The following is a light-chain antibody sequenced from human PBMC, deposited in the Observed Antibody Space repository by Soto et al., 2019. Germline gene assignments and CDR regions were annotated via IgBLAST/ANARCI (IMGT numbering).Light chain of an antibody. J-gene: IGKJ2*01. Sequence: IVLTQSPGTLDLSPGARATLSCRASQSVSRSYLAWYQHKLGETPRLRIYGASTRATGIPDRFSGSGSETDFTLTISRLEPEYFAVYCCQQYGTSYTFGQGTKLESK. CDR1: QSVSRSY. CDR3: QQYGTSYT. V-gene: IGKV3-20*01. CDR2: GAS.